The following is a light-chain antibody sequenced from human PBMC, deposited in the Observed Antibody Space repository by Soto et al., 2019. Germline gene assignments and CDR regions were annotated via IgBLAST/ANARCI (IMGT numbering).Light chain of an antibody. J-gene: IGLJ2*01. Sequence: QSVLTQPPSASGTPGQRVTISCSGSSFNIERNYVYWYQQLPGTAPKLLIYRNNQRPSGVPGRFSGSKSDTSASLAISGLRSEDEADYYCAAWDDSLSGWVFGGGTKLTVL. CDR1: SFNIERNY. CDR2: RNN. CDR3: AAWDDSLSGWV. V-gene: IGLV1-47*01.